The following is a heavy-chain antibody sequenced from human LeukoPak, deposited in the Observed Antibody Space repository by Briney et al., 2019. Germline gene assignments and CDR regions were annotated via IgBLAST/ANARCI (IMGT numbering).Heavy chain of an antibody. CDR1: GDSVSSSTAA. Sequence: SQTLSLTCAISGDSVSSSTAAWNWIRQSPSRGLEWLGRTYYRSKWYNDYPVSVKSRITINPDTSKNQFSLQLSSVTPEDTAVYYCARDQGVTHDYWGQGTLVTVSS. V-gene: IGHV6-1*01. CDR3: ARDQGVTHDY. J-gene: IGHJ4*02. D-gene: IGHD3-10*01. CDR2: TYYRSKWYN.